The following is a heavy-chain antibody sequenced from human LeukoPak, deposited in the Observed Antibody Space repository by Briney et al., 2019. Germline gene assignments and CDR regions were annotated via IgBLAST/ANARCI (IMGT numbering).Heavy chain of an antibody. J-gene: IGHJ4*02. V-gene: IGHV3-64*01. CDR2: ISSSGDNT. CDR1: GFLFRNYA. Sequence: PGGSLRLSFAASGFLFRNYAMHWVRQAPGKGLEYVSAISSSGDNTYYGNSVRGRFTISRDNSKNTLFLQMGSLRVEDTAVYYCVREERGLAIDYWGQGTLVTVSS. CDR3: VREERGLAIDY. D-gene: IGHD5-12*01.